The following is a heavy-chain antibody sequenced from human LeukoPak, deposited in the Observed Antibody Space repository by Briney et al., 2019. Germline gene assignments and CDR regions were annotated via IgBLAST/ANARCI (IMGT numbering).Heavy chain of an antibody. CDR1: GGSISSYY. D-gene: IGHD4-17*01. J-gene: IGHJ4*02. CDR2: IYYSGST. Sequence: SETLSLTCTVSGGSISSYYWSWIRQPPGKGLEWIGYIYYSGSTNYNPSLKSRVTISVDTSKNQFSLKLSSVTAADTAVYYCARGGYGDYIDYWGQGTLVTVSS. V-gene: IGHV4-59*08. CDR3: ARGGYGDYIDY.